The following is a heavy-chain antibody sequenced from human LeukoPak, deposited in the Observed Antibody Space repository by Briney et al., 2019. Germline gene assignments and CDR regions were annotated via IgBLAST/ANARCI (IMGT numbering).Heavy chain of an antibody. V-gene: IGHV3-30*02. Sequence: PGGSLRLSCAASGFTFSSYGIHWVRQAPGKGLEWVAFIRFDGSNKYYADSVKGRFTISRDNSKNMLYLQMNSLRAEDTAVYYCAKPHFDYWGQGNLVTVSS. CDR2: IRFDGSNK. CDR3: AKPHFDY. J-gene: IGHJ4*02. CDR1: GFTFSSYG.